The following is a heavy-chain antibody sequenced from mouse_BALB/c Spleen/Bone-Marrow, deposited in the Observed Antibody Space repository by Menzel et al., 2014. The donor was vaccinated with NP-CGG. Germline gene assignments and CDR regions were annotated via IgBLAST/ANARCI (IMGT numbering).Heavy chain of an antibody. CDR3: AREGGTTADYYAMDY. D-gene: IGHD1-2*01. CDR1: GFTFSSYA. V-gene: IGHV5-6-5*01. Sequence: EVQLVESGGGLVKPGGSLKLSCAASGFTFSSYAMSWVRQTPEKRLEWVASISSGGSTYYPDSVKGRFTISRDNARNILYLQMSSLRSEDTAMYYCAREGGTTADYYAMDYWGQGTSVTVSS. J-gene: IGHJ4*01. CDR2: ISSGGST.